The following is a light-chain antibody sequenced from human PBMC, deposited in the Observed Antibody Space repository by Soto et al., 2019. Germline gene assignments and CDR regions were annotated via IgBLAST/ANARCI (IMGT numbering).Light chain of an antibody. CDR2: DAS. J-gene: IGKJ4*01. V-gene: IGKV1-5*01. CDR3: QQYDSYSLT. CDR1: QSISSW. Sequence: DIQMTQSPSTLSASVGDRVTITCRASQSISSWLAWYQQKPGKAPKLLIYDASDLESGVPSRFSGSGSGTEFTLTISSLQSDDFATYYCQQYDSYSLTFCGGTKVEIK.